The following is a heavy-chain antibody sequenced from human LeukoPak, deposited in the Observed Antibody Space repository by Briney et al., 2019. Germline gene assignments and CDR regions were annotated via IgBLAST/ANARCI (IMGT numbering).Heavy chain of an antibody. Sequence: GASVKVSCKTSGYTFTGYYIHWVRQAPGQGLEWMGWINPNSGDTNYAQKFQGRVSMTGDTSISTAYMELSRLRSDDTAVYYCARGWYYYDPRAFDIWGQGTMVTVSS. D-gene: IGHD3-22*01. J-gene: IGHJ3*02. CDR2: INPNSGDT. CDR3: ARGWYYYDPRAFDI. V-gene: IGHV1-2*02. CDR1: GYTFTGYY.